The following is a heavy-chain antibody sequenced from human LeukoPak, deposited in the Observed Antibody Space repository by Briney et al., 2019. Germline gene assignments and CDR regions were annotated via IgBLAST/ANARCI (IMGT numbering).Heavy chain of an antibody. CDR3: ARGRVAHDTLYYYYMDV. D-gene: IGHD2-15*01. CDR2: IIPIFGTA. J-gene: IGHJ6*03. CDR1: GYTFTGYY. Sequence: SVKVSCKASGYTFTGYYMHWVRQAPGQGLEWMGGIIPIFGTANYAQKFQGRVTITADKSTSTAYMELSSLRSEDTAVYYCARGRVAHDTLYYYYMDVWGKGTTVTVSS. V-gene: IGHV1-69*06.